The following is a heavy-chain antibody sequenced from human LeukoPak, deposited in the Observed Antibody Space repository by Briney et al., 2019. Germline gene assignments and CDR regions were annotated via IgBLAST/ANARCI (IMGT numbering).Heavy chain of an antibody. J-gene: IGHJ4*02. Sequence: PGGSLRLSCAASGFTFSSYGMSWVRQAPGKGLEWVSAISGSGGSTYYADSVKGRFTISRDNSKNTLYLQMNSLRAEDTAVYYCAKVNYYDSSGRPDYWGQGTLVTVSS. V-gene: IGHV3-23*01. CDR1: GFTFSSYG. CDR3: AKVNYYDSSGRPDY. D-gene: IGHD3-22*01. CDR2: ISGSGGST.